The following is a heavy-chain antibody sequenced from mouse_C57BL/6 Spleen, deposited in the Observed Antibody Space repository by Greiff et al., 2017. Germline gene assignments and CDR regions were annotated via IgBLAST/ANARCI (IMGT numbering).Heavy chain of an antibody. J-gene: IGHJ4*01. D-gene: IGHD1-1*01. CDR3: TTRSITTVVADAVDY. V-gene: IGHV14-4*01. Sequence: VQLQQSGAELVRPGASVKLSCTASGFNIKDDYMHWVKQRPEQGLEWIGWLDPENGDTDYASKFQGKATITADTSSNTAYLQLSILTSEDTAVYYCTTRSITTVVADAVDYWGQGTSVTVSS. CDR1: GFNIKDDY. CDR2: LDPENGDT.